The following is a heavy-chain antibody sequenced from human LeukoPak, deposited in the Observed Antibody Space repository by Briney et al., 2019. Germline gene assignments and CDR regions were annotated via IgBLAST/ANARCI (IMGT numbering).Heavy chain of an antibody. J-gene: IGHJ5*02. CDR2: INHSGST. CDR1: GGSFSGYY. Sequence: SETLSLTCAVYGGSFSGYYWSWIRQPPGKGLEWIGEINHSGSTNYNPSLKSRVTISVDTSKNQFSLKLSSVTAADTAVYYCARVRKEWLGKGNWSDPWGQGTLVTVSS. V-gene: IGHV4-34*01. CDR3: ARVRKEWLGKGNWSDP. D-gene: IGHD6-19*01.